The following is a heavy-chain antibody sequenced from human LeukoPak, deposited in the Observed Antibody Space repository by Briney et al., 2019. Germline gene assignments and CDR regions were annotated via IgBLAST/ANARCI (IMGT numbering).Heavy chain of an antibody. V-gene: IGHV4-59*01. CDR3: ARAGYSSGYVGGFDY. J-gene: IGHJ4*02. D-gene: IGHD5-18*01. Sequence: SETLSLTCTVSGGSLNSYYWNWLRQSPGKGLEWIGHIYFSGSTNYNPSLTSRVIISVDMSKNRFSLRLSSVTAADTAVYYCARAGYSSGYVGGFDYWGQGALVTVSS. CDR1: GGSLNSYY. CDR2: IYFSGST.